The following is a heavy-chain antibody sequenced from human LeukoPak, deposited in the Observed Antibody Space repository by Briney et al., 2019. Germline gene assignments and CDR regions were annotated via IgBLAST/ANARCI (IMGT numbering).Heavy chain of an antibody. J-gene: IGHJ4*02. CDR2: IRYDGSNK. CDR3: AKDGQWLGHYYFDY. V-gene: IGHV3-30*02. CDR1: GFTFSSYG. Sequence: PGGSLRLSCAASGFTFSSYGMHWVRQAPGKGLEWVAFIRYDGSNKYYADSVKGRFTISRDNSKNTLYLQMNSLRAEDTAVYYCAKDGQWLGHYYFDYWGQGTLVTVSS. D-gene: IGHD6-19*01.